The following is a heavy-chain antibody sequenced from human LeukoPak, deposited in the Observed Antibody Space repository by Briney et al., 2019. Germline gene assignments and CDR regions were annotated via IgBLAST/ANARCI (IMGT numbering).Heavy chain of an antibody. V-gene: IGHV5-51*01. D-gene: IGHD3-10*01. CDR3: ARRRSWFGELSFQADDAFDI. J-gene: IGHJ3*02. CDR2: IYPGDSDT. CDR1: GYSFTSYW. Sequence: GESLKISCKGSGYSFTSYWIGWVRQMPGKGLEWMGIIYPGDSDTRYSPSFQGQVTISADKSISTAYLQWSSLKASDTAMYYCARRRSWFGELSFQADDAFDIWGQGTMVTVSS.